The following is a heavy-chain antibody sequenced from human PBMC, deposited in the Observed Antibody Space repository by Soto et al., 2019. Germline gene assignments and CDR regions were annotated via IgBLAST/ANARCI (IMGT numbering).Heavy chain of an antibody. J-gene: IGHJ3*02. Sequence: GGSLRLSCAASGFTFSSYDMHWVRQATGKGLEWVSAIGTAGDTYYPGSVKGRFTISRENAKNSLYLQMNSLRAGDTAVYYCARGGGAGATTAFDIWGQGTMVTVSS. D-gene: IGHD1-26*01. CDR1: GFTFSSYD. CDR3: ARGGGAGATTAFDI. V-gene: IGHV3-13*01. CDR2: IGTAGDT.